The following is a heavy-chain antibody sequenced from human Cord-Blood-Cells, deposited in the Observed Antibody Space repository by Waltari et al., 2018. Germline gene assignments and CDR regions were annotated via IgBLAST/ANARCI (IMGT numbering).Heavy chain of an antibody. CDR1: GGSFSGYY. J-gene: IGHJ6*02. Sequence: QVQLQQWGAGLLKPSETLSLTCAVYGGSFSGYYWSWIRQPPGKGLEWIGEINHRGRTNYNPSLKSRVTISVDPSKNQFSLKLSSVTAADTAVYYCARDPIAVAGYYYYGMDVWGQGTTVTVSS. CDR3: ARDPIAVAGYYYYGMDV. V-gene: IGHV4-34*01. CDR2: INHRGRT. D-gene: IGHD6-19*01.